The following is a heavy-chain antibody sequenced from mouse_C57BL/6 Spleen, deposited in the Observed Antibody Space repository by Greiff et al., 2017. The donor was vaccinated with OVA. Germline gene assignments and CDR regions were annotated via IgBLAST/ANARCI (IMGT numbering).Heavy chain of an antibody. CDR1: GYTFTDYY. Sequence: EVQLQQSGPELVKPGASVKISCKASGYTFTDYYMHWVKQSHGKSLAWIGDINPNNGGTSYNQKFKGKATLTVDKSSSTAYMELRSLTSEDSAVYYCARDNSGSCCFGDWGHGTMVTVSA. J-gene: IGHJ3*01. CDR3: ARDNSGSCCFGD. CDR2: INPNNGGT. V-gene: IGHV1-26*01. D-gene: IGHD1-1*01.